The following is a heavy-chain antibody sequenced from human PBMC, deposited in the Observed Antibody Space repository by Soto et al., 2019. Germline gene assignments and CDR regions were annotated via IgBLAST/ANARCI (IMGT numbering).Heavy chain of an antibody. CDR1: GGSANGYY. Sequence: SETLSLTCAVYGGSANGYYWNWIRQPPGKGLEWIGEINHTGGTHYNPSLKSRVTMSVDTSKNQFSLRLSSVTAADTAIYYCATRITVFGLLIPPFDPWGQGTQVTSPQ. CDR3: ATRITVFGLLIPPFDP. J-gene: IGHJ5*02. D-gene: IGHD3-3*01. CDR2: INHTGGT. V-gene: IGHV4-34*01.